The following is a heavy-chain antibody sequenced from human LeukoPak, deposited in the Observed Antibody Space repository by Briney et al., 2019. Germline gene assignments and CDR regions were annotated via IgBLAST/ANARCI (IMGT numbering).Heavy chain of an antibody. D-gene: IGHD1-26*01. V-gene: IGHV3-48*04. CDR1: GFTLSTYS. CDR2: ISTSSTTI. CDR3: ARDVSGTYNNWFDP. Sequence: GGSLRLSCAASGFTLSTYSMNWVRQAPGKGLEWVSYISTSSTTIYYADSVKGRFTISRDNAKNSLYLQMNSLRAEDTAVYYCARDVSGTYNNWFDPWGQGTLVTVSS. J-gene: IGHJ5*02.